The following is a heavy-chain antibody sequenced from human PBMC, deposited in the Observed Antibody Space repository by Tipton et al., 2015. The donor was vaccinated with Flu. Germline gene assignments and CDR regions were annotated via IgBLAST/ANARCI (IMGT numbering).Heavy chain of an antibody. Sequence: QVQLVQSGAEVKKPGASVKVSCKASGYTFTGYYMHWVRQAPGQGLEWMGWIIPILGIANYAQKFQGRVTITADKSTSTAYMELSSLRSEDTAVYYCARGIQDGSAAYYGMDVWGQGTTVPVSS. CDR1: GYTFTGYY. V-gene: IGHV1-69*10. CDR3: ARGIQDGSAAYYGMDV. J-gene: IGHJ6*02. D-gene: IGHD5-18*01. CDR2: IIPILGIA.